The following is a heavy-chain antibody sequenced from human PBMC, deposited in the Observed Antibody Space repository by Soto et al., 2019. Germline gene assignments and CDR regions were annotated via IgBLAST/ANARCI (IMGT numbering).Heavy chain of an antibody. Sequence: PGGSLRLSCAASGFTFSSYWMHWVRQAPGKGLVWVSRINSDGSSTSYADSVKGRFTISRDNAKNTLYLQMNSLRAEDTAVYYCATVGGYCSSTSCSHYYYYYMDVWGKGTTVTVSS. J-gene: IGHJ6*03. D-gene: IGHD2-2*01. CDR1: GFTFSSYW. CDR3: ATVGGYCSSTSCSHYYYYYMDV. CDR2: INSDGSST. V-gene: IGHV3-74*01.